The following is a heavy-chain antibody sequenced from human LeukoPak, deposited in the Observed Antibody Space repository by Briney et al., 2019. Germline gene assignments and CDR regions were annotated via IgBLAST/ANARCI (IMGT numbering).Heavy chain of an antibody. J-gene: IGHJ4*02. V-gene: IGHV4-34*01. CDR1: GGSFSGYY. D-gene: IGHD3-16*01. CDR3: ARIEGDNSLDY. Sequence: SETLSLTCAVYGGSFSGYYWSWIRQPPGKGLEWIGEINHSGSTNYNPSLKSRVTISVDTSKNQLSLKLSSVTAADTAVYYCARIEGDNSLDYWGQGTLVTVSS. CDR2: INHSGST.